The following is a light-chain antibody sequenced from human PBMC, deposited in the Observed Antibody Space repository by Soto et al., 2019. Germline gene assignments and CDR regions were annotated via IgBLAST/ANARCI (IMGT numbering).Light chain of an antibody. V-gene: IGKV1-39*01. CDR2: TSG. CDR3: QQTSSTPYT. Sequence: IQMTQSPSSLSASLGDRVTITCRASQRITTYLNWYQQKPGNAPKLLITTSGTLQRGVPSRFSGSGSGTDFPLTITSLQREDFATYFCQQTSSTPYTFGQGTKLEIK. J-gene: IGKJ2*01. CDR1: QRITTY.